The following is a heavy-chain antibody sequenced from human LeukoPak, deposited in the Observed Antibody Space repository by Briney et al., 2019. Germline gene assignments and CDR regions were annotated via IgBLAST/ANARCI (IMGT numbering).Heavy chain of an antibody. CDR2: IYYSGST. V-gene: IGHV4-31*03. D-gene: IGHD4/OR15-4a*01. CDR1: GAFISSGAYY. Sequence: SETLSLTCTVSGAFISSGAYYWSWIRQHPEKGLEWIGYIYYSGSTYYNPSLKSRVTISVDTSRNQFSLRLSSVTAADTAVYYCARHHDYAKGYFYGMDVWGQGTTVTVSS. CDR3: ARHHDYAKGYFYGMDV. J-gene: IGHJ6*02.